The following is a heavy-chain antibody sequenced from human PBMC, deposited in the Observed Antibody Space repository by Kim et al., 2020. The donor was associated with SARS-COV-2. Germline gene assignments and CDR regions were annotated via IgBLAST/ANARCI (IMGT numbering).Heavy chain of an antibody. J-gene: IGHJ5*02. CDR3: ARGIETLWGSGSWFDP. Sequence: SETLSLTCTVSGGSISSSSYYWGWIRQPPGKGLEWIGSIYYSGSTYYNPSLKSRVTISVDTSKNQFSLKLSSVTAADTAVYYCARGIETLWGSGSWFDPWGQGTLVTVSS. CDR2: IYYSGST. D-gene: IGHD3-10*01. CDR1: GGSISSSSYY. V-gene: IGHV4-39*07.